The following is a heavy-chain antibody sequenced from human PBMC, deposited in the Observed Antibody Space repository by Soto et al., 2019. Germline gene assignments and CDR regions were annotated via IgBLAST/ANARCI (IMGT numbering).Heavy chain of an antibody. CDR1: GFTFSDYY. V-gene: IGHV3-11*05. D-gene: IGHD1-20*01. CDR2: ISSSSSYT. Sequence: PGGSLRLSCAASGFTFSDYYMSWIRQAPGKGLEWVSYISSSSSYTNYADSVKGRFTISRDNAKNSLYLQMNSLRAEDTAVYYCARDLTGTLNWFDPWGQGTLVTVSS. CDR3: ARDLTGTLNWFDP. J-gene: IGHJ5*02.